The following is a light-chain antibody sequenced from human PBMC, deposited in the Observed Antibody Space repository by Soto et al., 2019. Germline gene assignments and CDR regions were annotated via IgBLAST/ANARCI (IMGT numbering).Light chain of an antibody. J-gene: IGKJ2*01. Sequence: EIVLTQSPGTLSLSPEQRATLSCRASQSVSSSYLAWYQHKRGQAPRLLMFGTGSRATGIPDRFSGTGSGRDFTLIINRLEPEDFAGYYCQQYSSTPHTFGQVTKLEI. CDR1: QSVSSSY. V-gene: IGKV3-20*01. CDR3: QQYSSTPHT. CDR2: GTG.